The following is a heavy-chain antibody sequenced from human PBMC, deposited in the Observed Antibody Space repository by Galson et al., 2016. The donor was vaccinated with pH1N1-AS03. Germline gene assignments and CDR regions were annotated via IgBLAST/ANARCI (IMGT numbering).Heavy chain of an antibody. J-gene: IGHJ4*01. CDR3: VTGGNNFGHEY. D-gene: IGHD5-18*01. CDR1: GFTFNNTW. CDR2: IKSKTDGGTT. Sequence: SLRLSCAGSGFTFNNTWLSWVRQAPGEGLKWVGRIKSKTDGGTTEYAAPVKGRFTISRDDSRDTLHLQMNSLKTEDSALYYCVTGGNNFGHEYWGQGTLVTVSS. V-gene: IGHV3-15*01.